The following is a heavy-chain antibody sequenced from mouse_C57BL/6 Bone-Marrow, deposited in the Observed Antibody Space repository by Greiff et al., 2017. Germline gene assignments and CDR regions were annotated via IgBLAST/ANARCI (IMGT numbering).Heavy chain of an antibody. CDR3: ARHERYYDYEGYFDY. D-gene: IGHD2-4*01. J-gene: IGHJ2*01. V-gene: IGHV1-62-2*01. Sequence: VQLKESGAELVKPGASVKLSCKASGYIFTEYTIHWVKQRSGQGLEWIGWFYPGSGSIKYNERFKDKATLTADKSSNTVYMELNRLTSEDSAVYFCARHERYYDYEGYFDYWGQGTTLTVSS. CDR2: FYPGSGSI. CDR1: GYIFTEYT.